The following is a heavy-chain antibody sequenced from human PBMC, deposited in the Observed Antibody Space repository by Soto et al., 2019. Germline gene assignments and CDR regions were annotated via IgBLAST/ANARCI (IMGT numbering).Heavy chain of an antibody. CDR2: IKQDGSEK. J-gene: IGHJ4*02. V-gene: IGHV3-7*01. D-gene: IGHD3-22*01. CDR3: ARDFQLYDSSGYYYEDWPYFDY. Sequence: XGSLRVSWAAAGFTFSRQCMSWVRQAPGKGLEWVANIKQDGSEKYYVDSVKGRFTIYRDNAKNSLYLQMNSLRAEDTAVYYCARDFQLYDSSGYYYEDWPYFDYWGQGTLVTVS. CDR1: GFTFSRQC.